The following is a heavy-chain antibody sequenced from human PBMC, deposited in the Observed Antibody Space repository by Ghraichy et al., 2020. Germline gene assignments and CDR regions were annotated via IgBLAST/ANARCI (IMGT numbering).Heavy chain of an antibody. CDR3: ARDRGRLRLDRRFGVFDY. J-gene: IGHJ4*02. D-gene: IGHD3-16*01. Sequence: SETLSLTCTVSGGSISSYYWSWIRQPPGKGLEWIGYIYYRGSTNYNPSLKSRVTISVDTSKNQFSLKLSSVTAADTAVYYCARDRGRLRLDRRFGVFDYWGQGTLVTGSS. V-gene: IGHV4-59*01. CDR2: IYYRGST. CDR1: GGSISSYY.